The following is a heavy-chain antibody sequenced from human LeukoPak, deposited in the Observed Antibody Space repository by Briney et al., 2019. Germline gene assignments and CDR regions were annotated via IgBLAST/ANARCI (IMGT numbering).Heavy chain of an antibody. V-gene: IGHV3-7*03. Sequence: PGGSVRLSCAACGFTFSSSLMIWVRQAPGKGLVWVAYIKQEGGEQFCVDSVKGRFTIFRDNAKNSVYLQMHSLRDADTAVYYCARVAGNGWHTYCGQGTLVTVSS. CDR3: ARVAGNGWHTY. CDR1: GFTFSSSL. D-gene: IGHD6-19*01. J-gene: IGHJ4*02. CDR2: IKQEGGEQ.